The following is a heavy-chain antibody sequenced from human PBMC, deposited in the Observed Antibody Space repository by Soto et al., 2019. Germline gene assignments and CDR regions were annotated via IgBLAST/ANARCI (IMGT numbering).Heavy chain of an antibody. CDR3: GRDQDYHFDY. Sequence: GGSLRLSCAASGFTFSSYGMHWVRQAPGNGLEWVAVIWYDGSNKYYADSVKGRFTISRDNSKNTLYLQMNSLRAEDTAVYYCGRDQDYHFDYWGQGTLVTVSS. J-gene: IGHJ4*02. CDR2: IWYDGSNK. V-gene: IGHV3-33*01. CDR1: GFTFSSYG. D-gene: IGHD4-17*01.